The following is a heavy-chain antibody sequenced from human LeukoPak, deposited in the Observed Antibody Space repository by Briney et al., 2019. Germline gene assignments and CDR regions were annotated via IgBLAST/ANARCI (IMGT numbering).Heavy chain of an antibody. D-gene: IGHD3-3*01. CDR3: ARTWLLFKVHWFDP. CDR1: GGSFSGYY. Sequence: SETLSLTCAVYGGSFSGYYWSWIRQPPGKGLEWIGEINHSGSTNYNPSLKSRVTISVDTSKNQFSLKLSSVTAADTAVYYCARTWLLFKVHWFDPWGQGTLVTVSS. V-gene: IGHV4-34*01. CDR2: INHSGST. J-gene: IGHJ5*02.